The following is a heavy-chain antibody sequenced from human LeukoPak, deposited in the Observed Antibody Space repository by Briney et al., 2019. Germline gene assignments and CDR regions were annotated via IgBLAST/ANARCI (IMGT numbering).Heavy chain of an antibody. D-gene: IGHD3-3*01. CDR2: ISGSGGST. J-gene: IGHJ4*02. CDR3: AKDGSYGITIFGVVIPSFDY. Sequence: GGSLRLSCAASGFTFSSYAMSWVRQAPGKGLEWVSAISGSGGSTYYADSVKGRFTIYRDNSKNTLYLQMNSLRAEDTAVYYCAKDGSYGITIFGVVIPSFDYWGQGTLVTVSS. CDR1: GFTFSSYA. V-gene: IGHV3-23*01.